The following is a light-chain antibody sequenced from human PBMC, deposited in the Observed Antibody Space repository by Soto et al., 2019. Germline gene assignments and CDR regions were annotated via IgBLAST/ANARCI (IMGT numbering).Light chain of an antibody. CDR1: QSISSW. Sequence: GDRVTITCRASQSISSWLAWYQQKPGKAPNLLIYDASSLESGVPSRFSGSGSGTDFTLTISRLEPEDFAVYYCQQYGRSPTTFGQGTKVDIK. J-gene: IGKJ1*01. CDR3: QQYGRSPTT. V-gene: IGKV1-5*01. CDR2: DAS.